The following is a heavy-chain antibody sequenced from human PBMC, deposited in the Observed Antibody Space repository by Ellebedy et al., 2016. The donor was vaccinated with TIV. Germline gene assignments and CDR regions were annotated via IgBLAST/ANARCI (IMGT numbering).Heavy chain of an antibody. V-gene: IGHV1-18*01. Sequence: AASVKVSCKASAYTFTSYGINWVRQAPGQGLEWMGWISAYNGNTSYAQKLQGRVTMTTDASTSTAYMELRGLRSDDTAVYYCARGTAMAQLWNWFDPWGQGTLVTVSS. CDR1: AYTFTSYG. CDR2: ISAYNGNT. J-gene: IGHJ5*02. CDR3: ARGTAMAQLWNWFDP. D-gene: IGHD5-18*01.